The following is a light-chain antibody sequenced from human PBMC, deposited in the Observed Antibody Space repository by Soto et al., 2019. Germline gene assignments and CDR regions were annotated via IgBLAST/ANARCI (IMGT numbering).Light chain of an antibody. CDR1: QSVLYSSNNKNY. J-gene: IGKJ1*01. V-gene: IGKV4-1*01. Sequence: DIVMTQSPDSLAVSLGERATINCKSGQSVLYSSNNKNYLAWYQQKPGQPPKLLIYWAFTRKSGVPDRFSGSGSGTDFTLTISRLQAEDVAVYYCQQYYSTPPTFGQGTKVEIK. CDR3: QQYYSTPPT. CDR2: WAF.